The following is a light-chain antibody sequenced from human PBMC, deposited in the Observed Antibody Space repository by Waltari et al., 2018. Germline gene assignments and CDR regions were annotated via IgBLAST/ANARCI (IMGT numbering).Light chain of an antibody. V-gene: IGKV3D-15*01. CDR1: QSVTST. CDR3: QQYYEWPLT. CDR2: GAS. J-gene: IGKJ4*01. Sequence: EMVMTQSPATLSVSPGERATLPCRASQSVTSTLAWYQQKPCQPPRLLIYGASTRATATPARFSGSGSGTEFTLAISSLQSEDFAVYYCQQYYEWPLTFGGGTKVEIK.